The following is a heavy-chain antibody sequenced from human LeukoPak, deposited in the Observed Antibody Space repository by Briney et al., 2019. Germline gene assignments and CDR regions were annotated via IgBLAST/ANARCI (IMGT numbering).Heavy chain of an antibody. CDR1: EFTVSSNY. CDR2: IYSGGST. D-gene: IGHD2/OR15-2a*01. V-gene: IGHV3-66*04. J-gene: IGHJ6*04. Sequence: GGSLRLSCAASEFTVSSNYMSWVRQAPGKGLEWVSVIYSGGSTYYAESVKGRFTIFRDNSKNTLYVQMNSLRAEDTAVYYCAGHRYCNSPTCLPGVWGKGTTVTVSS. CDR3: AGHRYCNSPTCLPGV.